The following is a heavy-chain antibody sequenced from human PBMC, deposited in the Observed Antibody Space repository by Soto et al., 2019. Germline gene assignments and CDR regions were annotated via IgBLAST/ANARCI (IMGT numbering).Heavy chain of an antibody. D-gene: IGHD6-6*01. J-gene: IGHJ6*02. CDR3: ARRQLPRGDYYYGLDV. CDR2: ISSSSSYI. Sequence: GGSLRLSCAASGFTFSDYSMNWVRQAPGKGLEWVSSISSSSSYIYYADSVKGRFTISRDNAKNSLYLQMNSLRAEDTAVYYCARRQLPRGDYYYGLDVWGQGTTVTVSS. V-gene: IGHV3-21*01. CDR1: GFTFSDYS.